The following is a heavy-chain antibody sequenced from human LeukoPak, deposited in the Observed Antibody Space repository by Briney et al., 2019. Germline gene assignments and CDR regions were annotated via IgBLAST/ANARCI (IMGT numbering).Heavy chain of an antibody. V-gene: IGHV3-74*01. D-gene: IGHD4-23*01. J-gene: IGHJ4*02. Sequence: GGSLRLSCAASGFTFTSYWMHWVRQGPGKGLMWVSATNADGSNTDYADSVMGRFTISRDNAKNTLYLQMNSLRAEDTAVYYCARGTTVALFDFWGQGTLVTVSS. CDR2: TNADGSNT. CDR1: GFTFTSYW. CDR3: ARGTTVALFDF.